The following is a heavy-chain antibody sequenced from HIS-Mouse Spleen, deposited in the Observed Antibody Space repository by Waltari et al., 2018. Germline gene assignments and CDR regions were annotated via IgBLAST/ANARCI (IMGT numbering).Heavy chain of an antibody. CDR2: INPNSGGT. CDR3: ARGIAARDY. Sequence: GWINPNSGGTNYAQKFQGRVTMTRDTSISTAYMELSRLRSDDTAVYYCARGIAARDYWGQGTLVTVSS. D-gene: IGHD6-6*01. J-gene: IGHJ4*02. V-gene: IGHV1-2*02.